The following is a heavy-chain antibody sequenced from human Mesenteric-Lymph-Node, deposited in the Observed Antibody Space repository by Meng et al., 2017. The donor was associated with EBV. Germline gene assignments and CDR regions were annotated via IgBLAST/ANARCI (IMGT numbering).Heavy chain of an antibody. V-gene: IGHV4-61*08. CDR3: ARQEVGANFDY. Sequence: QEQPQESGPGLVKPSETLSLPCTVSGDSVSNRDYYWSWVRQPPGKGLEWIGYIYYSGSTSYNPSLKSRITISLDKSKNDFSLKLSSVTAADTAVYYCARQEVGANFDYWGQGTLVTVSS. CDR2: IYYSGST. J-gene: IGHJ4*02. CDR1: GDSVSNRDYY. D-gene: IGHD1-26*01.